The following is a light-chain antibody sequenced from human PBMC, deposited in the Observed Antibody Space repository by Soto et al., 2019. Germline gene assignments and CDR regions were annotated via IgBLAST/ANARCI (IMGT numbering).Light chain of an antibody. J-gene: IGKJ5*01. CDR2: AAS. V-gene: IGKV3-20*01. CDR3: QQYGYSPIT. Sequence: IVLTQSPGTLSLSPGERATLSFRAWQSVSSNYLSWYQQKPGQAPRLLIYAASSRATGIPDRFSGSGSGTDFTLTIGGLEPEDFVVYYCQQYGYSPITFGQGTRLEIK. CDR1: QSVSSNY.